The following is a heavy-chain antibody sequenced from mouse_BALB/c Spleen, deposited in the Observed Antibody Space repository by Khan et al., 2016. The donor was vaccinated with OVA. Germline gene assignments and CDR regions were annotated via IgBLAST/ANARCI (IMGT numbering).Heavy chain of an antibody. CDR1: GYTFTTAG. D-gene: IGHD2-12*01. V-gene: IGHV9-4*02. J-gene: IGHJ4*01. CDR2: INTHSGAP. Sequence: QIQLVQSGPELKKPGETVRISCKASGYTFTTAGIQWVQKMPGKGLKWIGWINTHSGAPKYAEDFKGRFAFSLEFSGSTAYLQITNRKNEDTATYFCERGGAAYYRDGGGAMEYWGQGTSVTVSS. CDR3: ERGGAAYYRDGGGAMEY.